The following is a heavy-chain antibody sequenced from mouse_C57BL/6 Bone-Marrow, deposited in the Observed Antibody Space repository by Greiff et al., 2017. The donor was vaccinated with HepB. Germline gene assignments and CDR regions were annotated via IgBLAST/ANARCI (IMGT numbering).Heavy chain of an antibody. CDR3: SSITTVVATDY. Sequence: QVQLQQPGAELVKPGASVKMSCKASGYTFNSYWITWVKQRPGQGLEWIGDIYPGSGSTNYNEKFKSKATLTVDTSSSTAYMQLSSLTSEDSAVYCCSSITTVVATDYWGQGTTLTVSS. J-gene: IGHJ2*01. CDR1: GYTFNSYW. V-gene: IGHV1-55*01. D-gene: IGHD1-1*01. CDR2: IYPGSGST.